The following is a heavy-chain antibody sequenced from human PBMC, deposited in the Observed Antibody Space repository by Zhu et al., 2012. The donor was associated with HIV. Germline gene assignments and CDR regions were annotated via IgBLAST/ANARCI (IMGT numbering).Heavy chain of an antibody. D-gene: IGHD3-16*01. J-gene: IGHJ6*03. CDR1: GFIFSSYG. V-gene: IGHV3-30*02. CDR3: AKDMSGLWRSGPVVYYDYYMDV. CDR2: IRYDGSDE. Sequence: QVQLVESGGGVVQPGGSLRLSCATSGFIFSSYGMHWVRQAPGKGLEWVAFIRYDGSDENYADSVKGRFIISRDYSKNTLFLQMNSLRVEDTAVYYCAKDMSGLWRSGPVVYYDYYMDVVGRRVHGHRLL.